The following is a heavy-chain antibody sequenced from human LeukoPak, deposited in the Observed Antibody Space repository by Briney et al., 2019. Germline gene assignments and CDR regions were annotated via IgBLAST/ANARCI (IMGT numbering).Heavy chain of an antibody. CDR1: GFTFSSYA. V-gene: IGHV3-23*01. CDR3: ANHYYDSRGYYHFDC. Sequence: PGGSLRLSCAASGFTFSSYAMTWVRQAPGKGLEWVSVIIASGSSTYYADSVKGRFTISRDNSKNTLYLQMNSLRAEDTAVYYCANHYYDSRGYYHFDCWGQGTLVTVSS. D-gene: IGHD3-22*01. J-gene: IGHJ4*02. CDR2: IIASGSST.